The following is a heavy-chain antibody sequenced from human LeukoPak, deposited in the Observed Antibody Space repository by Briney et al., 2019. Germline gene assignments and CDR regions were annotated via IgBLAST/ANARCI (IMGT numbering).Heavy chain of an antibody. CDR1: GFTFSSYG. J-gene: IGHJ4*02. Sequence: PGRSLRLSCAASGFTFSSYGMHWVRQAPGKGLEWVAVISYDGSNKYYADSVKGRFTISRDNAKNSLYLQMNNLRAEDTAVYYCARDYSDSSGYPFDYWGQGTLVTVSS. CDR2: ISYDGSNK. V-gene: IGHV3-30*03. CDR3: ARDYSDSSGYPFDY. D-gene: IGHD3-22*01.